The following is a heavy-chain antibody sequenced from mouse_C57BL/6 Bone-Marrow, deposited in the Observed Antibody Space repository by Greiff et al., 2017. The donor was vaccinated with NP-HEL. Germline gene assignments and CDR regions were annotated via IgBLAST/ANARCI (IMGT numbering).Heavy chain of an antibody. CDR3: ARRLYYYGRRALYYYAMDY. V-gene: IGHV1-82*01. D-gene: IGHD1-1*01. J-gene: IGHJ4*01. CDR1: GYAFSSSW. Sequence: QVQLQQSGPELVKPGASVKISCKASGYAFSSSWMNWVKQRPGKGLEWIGRIYPGDGDTNYNGKFKGKATLTADKSSSTAYMQLSSLTSEDSAVYFCARRLYYYGRRALYYYAMDYWGQGTSVTVSS. CDR2: IYPGDGDT.